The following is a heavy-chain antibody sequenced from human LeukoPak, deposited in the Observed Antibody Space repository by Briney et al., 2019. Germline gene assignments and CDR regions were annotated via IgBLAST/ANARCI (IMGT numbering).Heavy chain of an antibody. CDR3: TRFEAAAGTCNY. D-gene: IGHD6-13*01. CDR1: GFTFSSYA. Sequence: GGSLRLSCAASGFTFSSYAMHWFRQAPGKGLEWVGFIRSKAYGGTTEYAASVKGRFTISRDDSKSIAYLQMNSLKTEDTAVYYCTRFEAAAGTCNYWGQGTLVTVSS. J-gene: IGHJ4*02. CDR2: IRSKAYGGTT. V-gene: IGHV3-49*03.